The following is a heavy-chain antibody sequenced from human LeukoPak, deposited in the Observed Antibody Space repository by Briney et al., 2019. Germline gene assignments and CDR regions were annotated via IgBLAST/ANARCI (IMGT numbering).Heavy chain of an antibody. CDR2: ISGSGGST. J-gene: IGHJ5*02. Sequence: GASLRLSCAASGFTFSSYAMSWVRQDPGKGLKWVSAISGSGGSTYYADSVKGRFTISRDNSKNTLYLQMNSLRAEDTAVYYCAKDPQSRYCSSTSCYGPVWFDPWGQGTLVTVSS. V-gene: IGHV3-23*01. CDR3: AKDPQSRYCSSTSCYGPVWFDP. CDR1: GFTFSSYA. D-gene: IGHD2-2*01.